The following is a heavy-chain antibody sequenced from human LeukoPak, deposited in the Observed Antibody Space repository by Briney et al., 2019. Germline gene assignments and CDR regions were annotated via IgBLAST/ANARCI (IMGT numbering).Heavy chain of an antibody. D-gene: IGHD1-26*01. CDR1: GYTFTSYG. Sequence: GSVKVSCKASGYTFTSYGISWVRQAPGQGLEWMGWISAYNGNTNYAQKLQGRVTMTTDTSTSTAYMELRSLRSDDTAVYYCARDPIVGATIGYYYYGMDVWGQGTTVTVSS. CDR3: ARDPIVGATIGYYYYGMDV. CDR2: ISAYNGNT. J-gene: IGHJ6*02. V-gene: IGHV1-18*01.